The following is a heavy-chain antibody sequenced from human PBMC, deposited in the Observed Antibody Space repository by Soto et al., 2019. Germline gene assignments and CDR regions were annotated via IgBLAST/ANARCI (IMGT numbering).Heavy chain of an antibody. CDR2: ISDDGNNK. CDR3: AKDFGYYDSTTSAFDI. V-gene: IGHV3-30*18. J-gene: IGHJ3*02. Sequence: QVQLVESGGGVVQPGRSLRLSCAASGFTFSSYGMHWVRQAPGKGLEWVATISDDGNNKYYADSVKGRFTISRDNSKNTLYLQMNSLRAEDTAVYYCAKDFGYYDSTTSAFDIWGQGTMVSVSS. CDR1: GFTFSSYG. D-gene: IGHD3-22*01.